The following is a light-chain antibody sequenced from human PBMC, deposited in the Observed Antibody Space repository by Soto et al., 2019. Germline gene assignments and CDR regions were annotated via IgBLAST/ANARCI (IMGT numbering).Light chain of an antibody. CDR2: SDN. CDR3: ATWGDSLLGWV. CDR1: SSDIGSNT. V-gene: IGLV1-44*01. J-gene: IGLJ3*02. Sequence: QSVLTQPPSASGTPGQSVTISCSGSSSDIGSNTVNWYQQLPGTAPKLLIYSDNQRASGVPDRFSGSKSGTSASLAISGLQSEDEADYYGATWGDSLLGWVFCGGTKLTVL.